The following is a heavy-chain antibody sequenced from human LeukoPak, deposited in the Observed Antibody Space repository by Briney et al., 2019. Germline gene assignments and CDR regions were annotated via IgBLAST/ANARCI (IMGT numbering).Heavy chain of an antibody. CDR3: ASQRFGELSDLDY. D-gene: IGHD3-10*01. CDR2: IRYDGSNK. Sequence: GGSLRLSCAASGFTFSSYGMHWVRQARGKGLEWVAFIRYDGSNKYYADSVKGRFTISRDNAKNSLYLQMNSLRAEDTAVYYCASQRFGELSDLDYWGQGTLVTVSS. J-gene: IGHJ4*02. CDR1: GFTFSSYG. V-gene: IGHV3-30*02.